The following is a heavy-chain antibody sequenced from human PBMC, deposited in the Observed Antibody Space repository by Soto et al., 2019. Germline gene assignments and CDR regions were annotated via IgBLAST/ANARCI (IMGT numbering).Heavy chain of an antibody. CDR2: IGPYNGNT. D-gene: IGHD6-6*01. Sequence: ASVKVSCKASGYTFTNYGITWVRQAPGQGLEWMGWIGPYNGNTHYTQRLQGRVTMTTDTSTSTAYMELRGLRSDDTAVYYCARVRQLVGYLYYYMDVWGTGTTVTVSS. CDR1: GYTFTNYG. J-gene: IGHJ6*03. CDR3: ARVRQLVGYLYYYMDV. V-gene: IGHV1-18*01.